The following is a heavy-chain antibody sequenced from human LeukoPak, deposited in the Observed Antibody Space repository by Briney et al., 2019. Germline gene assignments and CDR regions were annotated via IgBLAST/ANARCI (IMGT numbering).Heavy chain of an antibody. V-gene: IGHV1-69*06. CDR2: IIPIFGTA. CDR3: ARDPSNMVRGVSGAFDI. D-gene: IGHD3-10*01. Sequence: GASVKVSCRSSGGTFSSYAIRWVRQAPGQGLEWMGGIIPIFGTANYAKKFEGRVTITADKSTSTAYTELSSLRSEDTAVYYCARDPSNMVRGVSGAFDIWGQGTMVTVSS. CDR1: GGTFSSYA. J-gene: IGHJ3*02.